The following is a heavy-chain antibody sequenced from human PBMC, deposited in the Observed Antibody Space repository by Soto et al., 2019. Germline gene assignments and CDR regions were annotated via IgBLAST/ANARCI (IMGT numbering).Heavy chain of an antibody. CDR2: IYYSGST. Sequence: SETLSLTCTVSGGSISNYYWTWIRQPPGKGLEWIGYIYYSGSTNYNPSLKSRVTISVDTSKNQFSLKLSSVTAADTAVYYCASRHSSPYFDYWGQGTLVTVS. CDR1: GGSISNYY. J-gene: IGHJ4*02. V-gene: IGHV4-59*08. CDR3: ASRHSSPYFDY. D-gene: IGHD6-13*01.